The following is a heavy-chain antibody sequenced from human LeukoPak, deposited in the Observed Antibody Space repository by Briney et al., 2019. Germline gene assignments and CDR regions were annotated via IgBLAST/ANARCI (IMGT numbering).Heavy chain of an antibody. CDR2: ISAYNGNT. V-gene: IGHV1-18*01. J-gene: IGHJ6*02. CDR1: GGTFSSYA. Sequence: GASVKVSCKASGGTFSSYAISWVRQAPGQGLEWMGWISAYNGNTNYAQKLQGRVTMTTDTSTSTAYMELRSLRSDDTAVYYCARAWGSITIFGVVPTYYYYYGMDVWGQGTTVTVSS. D-gene: IGHD3-3*01. CDR3: ARAWGSITIFGVVPTYYYYYGMDV.